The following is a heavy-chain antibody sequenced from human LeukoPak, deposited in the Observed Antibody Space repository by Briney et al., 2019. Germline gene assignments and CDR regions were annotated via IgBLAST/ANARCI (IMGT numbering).Heavy chain of an antibody. J-gene: IGHJ3*02. V-gene: IGHV4-59*05. D-gene: IGHD5-18*01. CDR3: AREGGACGYSYGYYNCAFDI. CDR1: GGSISSYY. CDR2: VYYSGST. Sequence: SETLSLTCTVSGGSISSYYWNWIRQPPGKGLEWIGSVYYSGSTYYNPSLKSRVTISVDTSKNQFSLKLSSVTAADTAVYYCAREGGACGYSYGYYNCAFDIWGQGTMVTVSS.